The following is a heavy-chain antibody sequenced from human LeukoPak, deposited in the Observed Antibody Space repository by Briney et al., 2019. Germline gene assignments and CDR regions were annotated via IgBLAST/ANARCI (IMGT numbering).Heavy chain of an antibody. CDR2: INSDGSNT. V-gene: IGHV3-74*01. J-gene: IGHJ4*02. D-gene: IGHD6-13*01. CDR3: IRDSSSSFDY. CDR1: GYTFTTYW. Sequence: GGSLRLSCAASGYTFTTYWIHCVRRAPGKGLVWVSLINSDGSNTGYADSVKGRFTISRDNAKNMVYLQMNSLRAEDTAVYYCIRDSSSSFDYWGQGTLVTVSS.